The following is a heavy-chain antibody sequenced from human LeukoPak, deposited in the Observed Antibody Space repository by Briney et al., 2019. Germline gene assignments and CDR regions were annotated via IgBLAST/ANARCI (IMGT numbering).Heavy chain of an antibody. D-gene: IGHD2-2*01. CDR2: ISGVGGST. Sequence: PGGSLRLSCAASGFTFSSYAMSWVRQAPGKGLEWVSAISGVGGSTFYADSVKGRFTISRDNAKNSLYLQMNSLRAEDTAVYYCARDLRLKYYQGFDPWGQGTLVTVSS. J-gene: IGHJ5*02. CDR1: GFTFSSYA. CDR3: ARDLRLKYYQGFDP. V-gene: IGHV3-23*01.